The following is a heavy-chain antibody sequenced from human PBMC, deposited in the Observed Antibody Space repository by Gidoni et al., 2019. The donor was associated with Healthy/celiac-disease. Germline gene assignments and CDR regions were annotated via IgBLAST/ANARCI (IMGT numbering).Heavy chain of an antibody. CDR1: GGSISSGGYF. Sequence: GGSISSGGYFWSWIRQHPGKGLEWIGYIYSSGSTYYNPSLKSRVTISVDTSTNQFSLRLSSVTAADTAVYYCARATILYVGFAELLYYFDYWGQGALVTVSS. D-gene: IGHD3-10*01. V-gene: IGHV4-31*02. CDR2: IYSSGST. J-gene: IGHJ4*02. CDR3: ARATILYVGFAELLYYFDY.